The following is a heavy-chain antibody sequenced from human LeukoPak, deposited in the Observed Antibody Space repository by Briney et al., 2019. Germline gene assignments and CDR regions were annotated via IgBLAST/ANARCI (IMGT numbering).Heavy chain of an antibody. CDR3: AKRSGPNSGPFDS. CDR1: GFIFTEYG. Sequence: GGSLTLSCAASGFIFTEYGMYWVRQAPGQGLELVAFVRKDATEKKYANSAEGRLTISRDDCENTVYLKMNNLRVDDTAVYYCAKRSGPNSGPFDSWGQGTSVIVSS. V-gene: IGHV3-30*02. CDR2: VRKDATEK. J-gene: IGHJ4*02. D-gene: IGHD1-1*01.